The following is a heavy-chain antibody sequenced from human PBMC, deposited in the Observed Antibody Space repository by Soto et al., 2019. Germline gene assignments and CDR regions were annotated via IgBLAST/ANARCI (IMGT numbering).Heavy chain of an antibody. CDR2: ISTYTGNT. CDR1: GYTFTNYG. D-gene: IGHD2-2*01. V-gene: IGHV1-18*01. J-gene: IGHJ5*02. Sequence: GASVKVSCKASGYTFTNYGISWVRQAPGQGIEWMGRISTYTGNTDYAQKLQGRVTMTTDTSTSTAYMELWSLRSDDTAVYFCARNGGYDIVLVPADRKEENWFDPWGQGTLVTVSS. CDR3: ARNGGYDIVLVPADRKEENWFDP.